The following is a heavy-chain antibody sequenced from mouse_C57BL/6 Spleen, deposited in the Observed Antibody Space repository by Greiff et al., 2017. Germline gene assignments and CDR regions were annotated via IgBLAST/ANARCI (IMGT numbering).Heavy chain of an antibody. Sequence: QVQLQQSGAELAKPGASVKLSCKASGYTFTSYWMHWVKQRPGQGLEWIGKIHPSSGCTKYNQKFKGKATLTVDTSSSTAYMQLSSLTSEDSAVYYCVRDCDDNYWELDYWGQGTSVTVSA. CDR3: VRDCDDNYWELDY. J-gene: IGHJ4*01. V-gene: IGHV1-7*01. CDR1: GYTFTSYW. CDR2: IHPSSGCT. D-gene: IGHD4-1*01.